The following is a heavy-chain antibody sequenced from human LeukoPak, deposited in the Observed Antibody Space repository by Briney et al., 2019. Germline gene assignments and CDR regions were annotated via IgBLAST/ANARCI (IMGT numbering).Heavy chain of an antibody. Sequence: PGGSLRLSCAASGFTFSSYAMNWVRQAPGKGLEWVANIKQDGSEKYYVDSVKGRFTISRDNAKNSLYLQMNSLRAEDTAVYYCARDRGYGDLYALFDYWGQGTLVTVSS. CDR3: ARDRGYGDLYALFDY. D-gene: IGHD4-17*01. CDR2: IKQDGSEK. CDR1: GFTFSSYA. J-gene: IGHJ4*02. V-gene: IGHV3-7*01.